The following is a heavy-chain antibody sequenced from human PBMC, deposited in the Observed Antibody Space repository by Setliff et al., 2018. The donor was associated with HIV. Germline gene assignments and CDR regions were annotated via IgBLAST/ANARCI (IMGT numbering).Heavy chain of an antibody. CDR3: WSGYTSGR. CDR2: ISSSSSSI. CDR1: GFTFNGYA. V-gene: IGHV3-48*04. Sequence: GGSLRLSCVGSGFTFNGYAMNWVRQAPGKGLEWVSYISSSSSSIYYVDSVKGRFTISRDNAKSSLYLQMDSLRVEDTSVYYCWSGYTSGRWGQGTLVTVSS. D-gene: IGHD6-19*01. J-gene: IGHJ4*02.